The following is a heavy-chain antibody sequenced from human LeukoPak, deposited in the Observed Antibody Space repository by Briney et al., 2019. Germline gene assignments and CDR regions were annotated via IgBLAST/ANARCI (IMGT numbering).Heavy chain of an antibody. Sequence: PGGSLRLSCAASGFTFSSYSMNWVRQVPGKGLEWVSSISSSSSYIYYADSVKGRFTISRDNAKNSLYLQMNSLRAEDTAAYYCARDKEVVVPAAIYYYYYMDVWGKGTTVTVSS. CDR2: ISSSSSYI. CDR1: GFTFSSYS. CDR3: ARDKEVVVPAAIYYYYYMDV. J-gene: IGHJ6*03. D-gene: IGHD2-2*01. V-gene: IGHV3-21*01.